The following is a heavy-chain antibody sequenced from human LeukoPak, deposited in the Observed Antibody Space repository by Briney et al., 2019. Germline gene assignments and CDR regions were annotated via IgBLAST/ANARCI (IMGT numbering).Heavy chain of an antibody. V-gene: IGHV3-53*01. Sequence: GGSLRLSCAASGFTVSSNYMSWVRQAPGKGLEWVSVIYSGGSTHYADSVKGRFTISRDNPKNTLYLQMNSLRAEDTAVYYCAREGGYGDYVYAFDIWGQGTMVTVSS. D-gene: IGHD4-17*01. CDR1: GFTVSSNY. CDR3: AREGGYGDYVYAFDI. J-gene: IGHJ3*02. CDR2: IYSGGST.